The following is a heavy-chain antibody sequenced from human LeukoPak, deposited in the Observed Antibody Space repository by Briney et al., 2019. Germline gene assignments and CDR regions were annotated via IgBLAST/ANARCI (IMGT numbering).Heavy chain of an antibody. V-gene: IGHV1-46*01. CDR2: IDPSGGSR. CDR3: ANDDTAIGPFDY. D-gene: IGHD5-18*01. CDR1: GYTFTSYY. Sequence: ASVMVSCKASGYTFTSYYIHWMRQAPGQGLEWMGVIDPSGGSRSFAQKFQGRVTMTRDTSMSTVYMELSSLRSEDTAVYYCANDDTAIGPFDYWGQGTLVTVSS. J-gene: IGHJ4*02.